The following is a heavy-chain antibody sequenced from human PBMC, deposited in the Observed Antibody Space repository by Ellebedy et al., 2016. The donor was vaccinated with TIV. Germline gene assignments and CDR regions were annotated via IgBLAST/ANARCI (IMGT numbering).Heavy chain of an antibody. CDR2: ISGSDCST. CDR3: AKDSLRFLEWLFAYFDY. J-gene: IGHJ4*02. Sequence: GESLKISCAASGFTFSSYAMSWVRQAPGKGLEWVSGISGSDCSTYYADSVKGRFTLSRDNSDNTLYLQMNSLRAEDTAVYYCAKDSLRFLEWLFAYFDYWGQGTLVTVSS. D-gene: IGHD3-3*01. CDR1: GFTFSSYA. V-gene: IGHV3-23*01.